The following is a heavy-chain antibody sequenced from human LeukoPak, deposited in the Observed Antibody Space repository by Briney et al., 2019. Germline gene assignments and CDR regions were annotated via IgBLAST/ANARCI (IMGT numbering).Heavy chain of an antibody. V-gene: IGHV4-34*01. Sequence: SETLSLTCAVYGGSLSGYYWSWIRQPPGKGLEWIGEINHSGSTNYNPSLKSRVTISVDTSKNQFSLKMSSVTAPDTPVYDSVGCRSASGYYESSGRSFDYWGQGTLVTVSS. CDR3: VGCRSASGYYESSGRSFDY. J-gene: IGHJ4*02. D-gene: IGHD3-22*01. CDR2: INHSGST. CDR1: GGSLSGYY.